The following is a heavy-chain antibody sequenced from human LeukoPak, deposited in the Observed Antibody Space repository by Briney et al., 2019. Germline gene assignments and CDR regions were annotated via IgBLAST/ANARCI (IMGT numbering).Heavy chain of an antibody. CDR2: INPNSGGT. CDR1: GYTFTCYY. J-gene: IGHJ6*03. Sequence: ASVKVSCKASGYTFTCYYMHWVRQAPGQGLEWRGWINPNSGGTNYAQKFQGRVTMTRDTSISTAYMELSRLRSDDTAVYYCARNERYSSGWYPSGYYYMDVWGKGTTVTVSS. CDR3: ARNERYSSGWYPSGYYYMDV. D-gene: IGHD6-19*01. V-gene: IGHV1-2*02.